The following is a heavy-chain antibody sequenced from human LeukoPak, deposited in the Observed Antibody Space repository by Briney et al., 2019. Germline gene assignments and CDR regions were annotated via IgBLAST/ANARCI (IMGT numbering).Heavy chain of an antibody. CDR3: AKGCGSYPLYYGMDV. J-gene: IGHJ6*02. V-gene: IGHV3-23*01. D-gene: IGHD1-26*01. CDR2: ISGSGGST. CDR1: GFTFSSYA. Sequence: GGSLRLSCAASGFTFSSYAMSWVRQAPGKGLEWVSAISGSGGSTYYADSVKGRFTISRDNSKNTLYLQMNSLRAGDTAVYYCAKGCGSYPLYYGMDVWGQGTTVTVSS.